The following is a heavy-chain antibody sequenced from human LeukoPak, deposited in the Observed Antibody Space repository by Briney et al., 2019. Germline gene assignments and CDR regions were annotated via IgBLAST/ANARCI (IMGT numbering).Heavy chain of an antibody. V-gene: IGHV5-51*01. J-gene: IGHJ3*02. CDR2: IYPGDSDT. CDR1: RYSFTTYW. CDR3: ARNLVGAIRDAFDI. Sequence: GESLKISCKASRYSFTTYWIGWVRQMPGKGLEWMGIIYPGDSDTRYSPSFQGQVTISADKSISTAYLQWSSLKASDTAMYYCARNLVGAIRDAFDIWGQGTMVTVSS. D-gene: IGHD1-26*01.